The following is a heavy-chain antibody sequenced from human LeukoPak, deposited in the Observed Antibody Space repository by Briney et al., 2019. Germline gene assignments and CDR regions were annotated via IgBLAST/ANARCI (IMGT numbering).Heavy chain of an antibody. D-gene: IGHD3-10*01. V-gene: IGHV4-38-2*01. Sequence: SETLSLTCAVSGYSISSGYYWGWIRQPPGKGLEWIGSIYHSGSTYYSPSLKSRVTISVDTSKNQFSLKLSSVTAADTAVYYCARAEGRITMVRGVIISGGYFDYWGQGTLVTVSS. CDR1: GYSISSGYY. J-gene: IGHJ4*02. CDR3: ARAEGRITMVRGVIISGGYFDY. CDR2: IYHSGST.